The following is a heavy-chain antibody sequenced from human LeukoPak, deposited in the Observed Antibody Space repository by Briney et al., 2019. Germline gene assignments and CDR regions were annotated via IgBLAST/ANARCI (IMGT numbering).Heavy chain of an antibody. CDR2: VYSDGGA. Sequence: GGSLRLSCAASGFTFSSSCMSWVRQAPGKGLEWVSVVYSDGGAKYADSVKDRFNISRDNSKNMLYLEMSSLRVEDTAVYYCARDRGFGGPRGDNWFDPWGQGTLVTVSS. CDR1: GFTFSSSC. J-gene: IGHJ5*02. CDR3: ARDRGFGGPRGDNWFDP. V-gene: IGHV3-53*01. D-gene: IGHD3-16*01.